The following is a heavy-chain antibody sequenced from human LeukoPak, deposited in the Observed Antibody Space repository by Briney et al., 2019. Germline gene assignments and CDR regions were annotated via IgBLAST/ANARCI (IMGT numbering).Heavy chain of an antibody. CDR3: AGRRITIFGEVIRSRRHYFDH. V-gene: IGHV4-59*12. Sequence: SETLSLTCTVSGGSISNYYWSWLRQPPGKGLEWIGYIYYSGSTNYNPSLKSRVTISVDTSKNQFSLNLNSLTAADTAVYYCAGRRITIFGEVIRSRRHYFDHWGQGSLVTVSS. D-gene: IGHD3-3*01. CDR1: GGSISNYY. CDR2: IYYSGST. J-gene: IGHJ4*02.